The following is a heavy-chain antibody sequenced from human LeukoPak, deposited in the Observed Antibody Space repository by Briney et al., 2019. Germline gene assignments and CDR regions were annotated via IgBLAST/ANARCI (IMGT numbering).Heavy chain of an antibody. D-gene: IGHD1-1*01. J-gene: IGHJ6*02. V-gene: IGHV1-24*01. CDR1: GYTLTELS. Sequence: ASVKVSCKVSGYTLTELSMHWVRQAPGKGLEWMGDFDPEDGETIYAQKFQGRVTMTGDTSTDTAYMELSSLRSEDTAVYYCATVSRGTTGNYYYGMDVWGQGTTVTVSS. CDR3: ATVSRGTTGNYYYGMDV. CDR2: FDPEDGET.